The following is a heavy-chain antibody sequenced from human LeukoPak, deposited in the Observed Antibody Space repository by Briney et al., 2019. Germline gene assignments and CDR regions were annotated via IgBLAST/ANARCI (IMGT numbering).Heavy chain of an antibody. V-gene: IGHV1-3*01. CDR1: GYTFTSYA. CDR3: ARDTYVWGSYRPLGY. CDR2: INAGNGNT. J-gene: IGHJ4*02. D-gene: IGHD3-16*02. Sequence: HRASVKVSCKASGYTFTSYAIHWVRQAPGQRLEWMGWINAGNGNTKYSQKFQGRVTITRDTSASTAYMEVSSLRSEDTAVYYCARDTYVWGSYRPLGYWGQGTLVTVSS.